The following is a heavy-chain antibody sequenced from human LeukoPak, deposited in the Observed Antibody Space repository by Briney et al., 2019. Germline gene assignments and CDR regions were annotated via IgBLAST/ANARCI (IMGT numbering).Heavy chain of an antibody. CDR2: ISSGSTYR. V-gene: IGHV3-21*01. J-gene: IGHJ6*02. CDR3: ARDCHDYGDYGGGVGCPHYGMDV. CDR1: GFTFNAYG. Sequence: GGSLRLSCAASGFTFNAYGMTWVRQAPGKGLEWISSISSGSTYRYYADSVKGRFTISRDNAKNTLYLQMISLRAEDTALYYCARDCHDYGDYGGGVGCPHYGMDVWGQGTTVTVSS. D-gene: IGHD4-17*01.